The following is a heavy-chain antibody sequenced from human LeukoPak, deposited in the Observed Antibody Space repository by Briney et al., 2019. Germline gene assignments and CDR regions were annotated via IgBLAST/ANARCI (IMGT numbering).Heavy chain of an antibody. Sequence: TGGSLRLSCAASGFTFSSYAMSWVRQAPGRGLELVSAISGSGGSTYSADSVKGRFTISRDTSKNTLYLQMNSLRAEDTAIYYCANYAAEDAFDIWGQGTMVTVSS. CDR3: ANYAAEDAFDI. V-gene: IGHV3-23*01. J-gene: IGHJ3*02. CDR1: GFTFSSYA. D-gene: IGHD2-2*01. CDR2: ISGSGGST.